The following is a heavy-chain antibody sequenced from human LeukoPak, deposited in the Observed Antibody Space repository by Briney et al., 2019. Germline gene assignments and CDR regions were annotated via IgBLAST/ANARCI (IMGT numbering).Heavy chain of an antibody. V-gene: IGHV3-23*01. CDR3: AKDRVSNWNPLGN. J-gene: IGHJ4*02. CDR1: GFTFSSYA. D-gene: IGHD1-20*01. CDR2: ISGSGGST. Sequence: GGSLRLSCAASGFTFSSYAMSWVRQAPGKGLELVSAISGSGGSTYYADSVKGRFTISRDNSKNTLYLQMNSLRAEDTAVYYCAKDRVSNWNPLGNWGQGTLVTVSS.